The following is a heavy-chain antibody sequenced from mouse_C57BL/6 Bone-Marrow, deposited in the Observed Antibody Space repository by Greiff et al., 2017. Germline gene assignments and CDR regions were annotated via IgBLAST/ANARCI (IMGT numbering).Heavy chain of an antibody. CDR3: AKNSGLLRHAMDY. J-gene: IGHJ4*01. CDR1: GFSLTSYG. Sequence: VQLQQSGPGLVQPSQSLSITCTVSGFSLTSYGVHWVRQSPGKGLEWLGVIWRGGSTDYNAAFMSRLSITKDNSKSQVFFKMNSLQADDTAIYYCAKNSGLLRHAMDYWGQGTSVTVSS. V-gene: IGHV2-5*01. CDR2: IWRGGST. D-gene: IGHD1-2*01.